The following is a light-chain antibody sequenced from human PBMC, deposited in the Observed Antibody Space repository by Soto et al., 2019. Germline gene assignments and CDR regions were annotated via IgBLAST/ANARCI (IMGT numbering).Light chain of an antibody. V-gene: IGLV2-14*03. Sequence: QSALTQPASVSGSPGQSITISCTGTSSDVGGYNYVSWCQQHPGKAPKLMIYDVSSRPSGVSNRFSGSKSGNTASLTISGLQAEDEADYYCNSYTSSSTGVFGGGTKLTVL. CDR2: DVS. J-gene: IGLJ2*01. CDR1: SSDVGGYNY. CDR3: NSYTSSSTGV.